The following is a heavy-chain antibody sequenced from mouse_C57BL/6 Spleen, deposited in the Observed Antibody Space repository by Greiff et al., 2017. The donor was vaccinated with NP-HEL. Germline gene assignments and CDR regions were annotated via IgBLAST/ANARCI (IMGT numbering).Heavy chain of an antibody. D-gene: IGHD1-1*01. Sequence: QVQLQQPGAELVRPGSSVKLSCKASGYTFTSYWMHWVKQRPIQGLEWIGNIDPSDSETHYNQKFKDKATLTVDKSSSTAYMQLSSLTSEDSAVYYCARGNCGRSYDWDFDDWGTGTTVTVSS. CDR1: GYTFTSYW. CDR3: ARGNCGRSYDWDFDD. J-gene: IGHJ1*03. CDR2: IDPSDSET. V-gene: IGHV1-52*01.